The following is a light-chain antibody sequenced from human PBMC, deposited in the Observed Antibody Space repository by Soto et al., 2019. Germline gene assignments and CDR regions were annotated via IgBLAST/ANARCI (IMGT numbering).Light chain of an antibody. J-gene: IGKJ1*01. CDR3: QLYNTYSGT. CDR2: RAS. CDR1: QSISSW. Sequence: DIQMTQSPSTLSASVGDTVTITCRARQSISSWLAWYQQKPGKAPKLLIYRASTLQSGVPSRFSASGSGTEFILNISSLQPDDFATYYCQLYNTYSGTFGQGTKVEIK. V-gene: IGKV1-5*03.